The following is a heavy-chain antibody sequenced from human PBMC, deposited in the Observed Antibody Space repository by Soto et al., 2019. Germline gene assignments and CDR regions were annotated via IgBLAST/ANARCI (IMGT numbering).Heavy chain of an antibody. D-gene: IGHD1-1*01. V-gene: IGHV3-30*03. J-gene: IGHJ6*02. CDR1: VFTFSSYG. CDR3: ATEVANWIFQYYCYGMDV. CDR2: ISYDGSNK. Sequence: QVPMVEPGGGVVQPARALRLSCAASVFTFSSYGMHWVRQAPGKGLGGVAVISYDGSNKYYADSVKGRFTISRDNAKNTRYVQVNSMRAEDTAVYYCATEVANWIFQYYCYGMDVWGQGTTVTVSS.